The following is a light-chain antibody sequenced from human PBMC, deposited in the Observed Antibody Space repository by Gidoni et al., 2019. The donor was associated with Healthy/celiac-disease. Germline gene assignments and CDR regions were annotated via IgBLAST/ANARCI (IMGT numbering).Light chain of an antibody. CDR2: DAS. V-gene: IGKV1-33*01. Sequence: DIQMTQSPSSLSASVGERVTITCQASQDISNYLNWYQQKPGKAPKLLIYDASNLETGVPSRFSGSGSGTDFTFTISSLQPEDIATYYCQQYDNLPYTFGQGTKREIK. J-gene: IGKJ2*01. CDR1: QDISNY. CDR3: QQYDNLPYT.